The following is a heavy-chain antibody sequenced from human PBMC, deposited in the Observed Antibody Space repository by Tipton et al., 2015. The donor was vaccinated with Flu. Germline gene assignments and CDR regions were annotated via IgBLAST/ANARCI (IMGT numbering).Heavy chain of an antibody. CDR2: VWFDGSNK. CDR1: GFTFSSYG. D-gene: IGHD3-3*01. V-gene: IGHV3-33*01. Sequence: SGFTFSSYGMHWVRQAPGKGLEWVAVVWFDGSNKYYPDSVKGRFAISRDNSENTLYLQMNSLRVEDTAVYYCARTQRFLATFDYWGQGTLVTVSS. CDR3: ARTQRFLATFDY. J-gene: IGHJ4*02.